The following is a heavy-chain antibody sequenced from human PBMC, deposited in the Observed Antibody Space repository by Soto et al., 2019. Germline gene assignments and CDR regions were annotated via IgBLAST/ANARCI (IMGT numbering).Heavy chain of an antibody. V-gene: IGHV3-48*03. D-gene: IGHD6-13*01. CDR3: ARGGIH. CDR2: ISGSGTT. Sequence: EVKLVESGGGSRQPGGSLRLSCVASGYTFNSHEMNWIRQTPGKGLEWISSISGSGTTKYADSVKGRFTISRDNAHKSIYLEMNSLRVEDTGVYYCARGGIHWGQGALVTVSS. J-gene: IGHJ4*02. CDR1: GYTFNSHE.